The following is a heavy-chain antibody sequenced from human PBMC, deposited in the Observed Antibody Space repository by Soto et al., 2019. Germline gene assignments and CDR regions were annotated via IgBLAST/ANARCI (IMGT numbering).Heavy chain of an antibody. J-gene: IGHJ6*02. CDR3: ARGLTTVRGANSYYGMDV. CDR2: IIPIFGTA. D-gene: IGHD4-17*01. V-gene: IGHV1-69*13. Sequence: WASVKVSCKASGGTFSSYAISWVRQAPGQGLEWMGGIIPIFGTANYAQKFQGRVTITADESTSTAYMELSSLRSEDTAVYYCARGLTTVRGANSYYGMDVWCQGPKVT. CDR1: GGTFSSYA.